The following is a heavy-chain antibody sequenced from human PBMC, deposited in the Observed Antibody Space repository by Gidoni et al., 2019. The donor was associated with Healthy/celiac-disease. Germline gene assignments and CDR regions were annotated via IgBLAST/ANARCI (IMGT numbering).Heavy chain of an antibody. J-gene: IGHJ4*02. V-gene: IGHV3-49*03. CDR3: TSERGGYYPEYFDY. CDR1: GFPFGDYA. Sequence: EVQLVESGGGLVQPGRSLRLSCTASGFPFGDYAMSWFRQAPGKGLEWVGFIRSKAYGGTTEYAASVKGRFTISRDDSKSIAYLQMNSLKTEDTAVYYCTSERGGYYPEYFDYWGQGTLVTVSS. CDR2: IRSKAYGGTT. D-gene: IGHD3-22*01.